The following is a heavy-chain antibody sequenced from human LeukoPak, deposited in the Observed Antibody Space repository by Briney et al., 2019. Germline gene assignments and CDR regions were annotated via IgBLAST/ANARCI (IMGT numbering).Heavy chain of an antibody. CDR3: ARDSRGVRYFDWLLPRDAFDI. CDR1: GYTFTGYY. CDR2: INPNSGGT. Sequence: GASVKVSCKASGYTFTGYYMHWVRQAPGQGLEWMGWINPNSGGTNYAQKFQGRVTMTRDTSISTAYMELSRLRSDDTAVYYCARDSRGVRYFDWLLPRDAFDIWGKGTMVTVSS. J-gene: IGHJ3*02. V-gene: IGHV1-2*02. D-gene: IGHD3-9*01.